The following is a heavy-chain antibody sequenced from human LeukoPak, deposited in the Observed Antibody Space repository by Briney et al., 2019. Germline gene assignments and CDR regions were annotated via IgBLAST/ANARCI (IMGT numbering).Heavy chain of an antibody. D-gene: IGHD3-16*01. CDR2: INAGNGNT. Sequence: ASVKVSCKASGYTFTSYAMHWVRQAPGQRLEWMGWINAGNGNTKYSQKFQGRVTITRDTSASTAYMELSSLRSEDTAVYYCARGPGGKTLNNWFDPWGQGTLVTVSS. CDR1: GYTFTSYA. V-gene: IGHV1-3*01. J-gene: IGHJ5*02. CDR3: ARGPGGKTLNNWFDP.